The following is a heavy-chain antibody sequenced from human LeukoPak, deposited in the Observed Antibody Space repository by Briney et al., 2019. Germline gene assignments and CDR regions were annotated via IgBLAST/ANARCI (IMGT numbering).Heavy chain of an antibody. Sequence: GGSLRLSCAASGFTFNNYGMHWVRQAPGKGLEWLAFIRYDGSNTYYADSVKGRFTVSRDDSKNTLYLQMNSLRGDDTAVYYCARPPAGYNWFDPWGQGTLVTVSS. CDR2: IRYDGSNT. V-gene: IGHV3-30*02. J-gene: IGHJ5*02. CDR1: GFTFNNYG. CDR3: ARPPAGYNWFDP. D-gene: IGHD6-19*01.